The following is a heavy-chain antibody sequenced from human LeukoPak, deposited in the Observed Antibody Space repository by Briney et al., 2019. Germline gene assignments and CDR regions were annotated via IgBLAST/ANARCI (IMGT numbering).Heavy chain of an antibody. Sequence: PGGSLRLSCAASGFTFSDYYMSWIRLAPGKGLEWLSYISRNRRDRNYADSVKGRFTISRDNAKNSLYLQMSSLRAEDTAVYYCTRDPRAADYWDQGTLVTVSS. CDR3: TRDPRAADY. V-gene: IGHV3-11*05. D-gene: IGHD2-15*01. CDR1: GFTFSDYY. J-gene: IGHJ4*02. CDR2: ISRNRRDR.